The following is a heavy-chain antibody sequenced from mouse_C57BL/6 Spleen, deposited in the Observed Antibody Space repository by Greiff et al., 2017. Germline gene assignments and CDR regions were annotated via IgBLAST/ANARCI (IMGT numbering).Heavy chain of an antibody. CDR2: IHPNSGST. D-gene: IGHD1-1*01. J-gene: IGHJ4*01. CDR3: ARSGGVVEYYAMDY. Sequence: QVQLKQPGAELVKPGASVKLSCKASGYTFTSYWMHWVKQRPGQGLEWIGMIHPNSGSTNYNEKFKSKATLTVDKSSSTAYMQLSSLTSEDSAVYYCARSGGVVEYYAMDYWGQGTSVTVSS. CDR1: GYTFTSYW. V-gene: IGHV1-64*01.